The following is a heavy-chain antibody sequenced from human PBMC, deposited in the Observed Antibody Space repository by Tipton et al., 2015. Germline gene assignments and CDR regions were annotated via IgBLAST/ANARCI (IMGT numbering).Heavy chain of an antibody. CDR1: GFIFTNYW. J-gene: IGHJ4*02. CDR2: IKQDGSEK. D-gene: IGHD6-6*01. Sequence: SLRLSCAASGFIFTNYWMTWVRQAPGKGLEWVANIKQDGSEKYYVDSVKGRFTISRDNAKNSLYLQMNSLRAEDTAVYYCAAARDFDYWGQGTLVTVSS. V-gene: IGHV3-7*01. CDR3: AAARDFDY.